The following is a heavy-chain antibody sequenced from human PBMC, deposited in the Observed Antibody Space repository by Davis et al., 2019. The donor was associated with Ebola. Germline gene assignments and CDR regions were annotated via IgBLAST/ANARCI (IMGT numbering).Heavy chain of an antibody. CDR2: ISSSSSYI. V-gene: IGHV3-21*01. J-gene: IGHJ4*02. D-gene: IGHD6-6*01. CDR3: ATSIAARPGYDY. Sequence: PGGSLRLPCAASGFTFSSYSMNWVRQAPGKGLEWVSSISSSSSYIYYADSVKGRFTISRDNAKNSLYLQMNSLRAEDTAVYYCATSIAARPGYDYWGQGTLVTVSS. CDR1: GFTFSSYS.